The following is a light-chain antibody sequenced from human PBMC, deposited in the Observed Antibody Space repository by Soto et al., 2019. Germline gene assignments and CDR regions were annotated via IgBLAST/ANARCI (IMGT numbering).Light chain of an antibody. CDR1: RRISSW. Sequence: DIPMTQSPSTLSASVGDRVTISCRASRRISSWLAWYQQQPGKAPKLLVYDASTLQSGVPSRFIGNGSGTEFTLTISRLQPEDLATYYCQQYNGYPWTFGQGTRV. CDR2: DAS. V-gene: IGKV1-5*01. J-gene: IGKJ1*01. CDR3: QQYNGYPWT.